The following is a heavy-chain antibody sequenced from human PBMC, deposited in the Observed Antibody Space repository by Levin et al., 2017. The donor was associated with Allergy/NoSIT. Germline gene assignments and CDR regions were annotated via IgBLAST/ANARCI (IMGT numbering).Heavy chain of an antibody. V-gene: IGHV5-51*01. D-gene: IGHD3-10*01. CDR2: IYPDDSDA. J-gene: IGHJ3*01. Sequence: GESLKISCEGSGYRFPSYWIAWVRQRPGKGLEWMGIIYPDDSDARYSPSFRGQVTISVDKSINTAHLQWNSLKASDTAMYYCARSRQDYNDPFDVWGQGTMVTVSS. CDR3: ARSRQDYNDPFDV. CDR1: GYRFPSYW.